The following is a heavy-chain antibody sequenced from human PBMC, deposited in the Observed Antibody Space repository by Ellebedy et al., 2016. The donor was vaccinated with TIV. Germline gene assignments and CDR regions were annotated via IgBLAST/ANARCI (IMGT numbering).Heavy chain of an antibody. D-gene: IGHD3-16*02. Sequence: SETLPLTXTVSGGSISSYYWSWVRQPPGKGLEWIGYINYSGSTSYNPSLKSRVNMSIDASKIQFSLMLRSVSAADTAVYYCARVSTNYYYGLDVWGQGTTVAVSS. V-gene: IGHV4-59*13. CDR1: GGSISSYY. J-gene: IGHJ6*02. CDR2: INYSGST. CDR3: ARVSTNYYYGLDV.